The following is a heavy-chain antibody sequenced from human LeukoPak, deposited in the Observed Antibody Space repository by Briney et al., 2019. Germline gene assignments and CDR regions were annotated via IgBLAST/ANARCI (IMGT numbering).Heavy chain of an antibody. Sequence: GESLKISCKGPGYNFINYWIGWVRQVPGKGLEWMGIIYPRDSETRYRPSFQGQVTILVDKSINAAYLQWSSLKASDTAIYYCATRYGSGTYYPFDYWGQGTLVTVSS. D-gene: IGHD3-10*01. CDR3: ATRYGSGTYYPFDY. CDR1: GYNFINYW. CDR2: IYPRDSET. J-gene: IGHJ4*02. V-gene: IGHV5-51*01.